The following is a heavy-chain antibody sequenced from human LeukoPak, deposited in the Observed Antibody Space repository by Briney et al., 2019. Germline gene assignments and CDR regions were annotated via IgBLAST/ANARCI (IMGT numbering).Heavy chain of an antibody. D-gene: IGHD6-6*01. V-gene: IGHV1-18*01. CDR3: ARVGSSFNFDY. CDR2: ISAYNGNT. Sequence: ASVTVSCTTSGYSLINYGLIWVRQAPGQGLEWMGWISAYNGNTSYAQKVQGRVTMTTDTSTNTAYMELRSLRSDDTAVYYCARVGSSFNFDYWGQGTLVTVSS. CDR1: GYSLINYG. J-gene: IGHJ4*02.